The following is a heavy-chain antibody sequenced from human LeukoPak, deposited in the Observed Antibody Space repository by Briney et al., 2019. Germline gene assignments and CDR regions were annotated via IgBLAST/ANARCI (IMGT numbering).Heavy chain of an antibody. D-gene: IGHD3-22*01. Sequence: GGSLRLSCVASGFAFGRYALHWVRQVPGMGLEHVSAISSNGGNTYYAHSVKGRFSISRDNSKKTLYLQMDSLRGEDMAVYYCASTYDYDNTGHYPFDYWGQGTLVTVTS. CDR2: ISSNGGNT. CDR3: ASTYDYDNTGHYPFDY. J-gene: IGHJ4*02. CDR1: GFAFGRYA. V-gene: IGHV3-64*01.